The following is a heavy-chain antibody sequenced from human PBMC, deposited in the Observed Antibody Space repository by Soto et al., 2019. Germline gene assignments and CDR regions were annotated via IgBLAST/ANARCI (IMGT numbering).Heavy chain of an antibody. V-gene: IGHV1-69*01. D-gene: IGHD2-2*01. CDR2: IIPVFGTA. Sequence: QVQLVQSGAEVKTPGSSVKVSCKASGGTFSSFLMGWVRQAPGQGLEWMGGIIPVFGTATYAQKFQGRVTITADDSTSTVYMEWSGLKSEDTAVYYCILDCTSMSCYGYLGVDVWGQGTTFTVSS. CDR3: ILDCTSMSCYGYLGVDV. CDR1: GGTFSSFL. J-gene: IGHJ6*02.